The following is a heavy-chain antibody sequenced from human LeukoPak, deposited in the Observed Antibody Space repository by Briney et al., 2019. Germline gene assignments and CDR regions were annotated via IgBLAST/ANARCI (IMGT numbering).Heavy chain of an antibody. V-gene: IGHV4-59*08. D-gene: IGHD1-1*01. CDR2: IYYSGST. CDR3: ARPLGSKNAFDI. CDR1: GGSISTHY. Sequence: SETLSLTCTVSGGSISTHYWTWIRQSPGKGLEWIGNIYYSGSTNYNPSLKSRVSISVDTSKSQFSLKLNSVTAADTAVYYCARPLGSKNAFDIWGQGTMVTVSS. J-gene: IGHJ3*02.